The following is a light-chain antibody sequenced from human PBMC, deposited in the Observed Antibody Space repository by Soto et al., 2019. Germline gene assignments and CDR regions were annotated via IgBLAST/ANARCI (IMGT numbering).Light chain of an antibody. CDR3: QSYDSSLSGVV. CDR1: SSNIGAGYD. J-gene: IGLJ2*01. Sequence: QSVLTQPPSVXXAXXXXXXXSCTGSSSNIGAGYDVHWYQQLPGTAPKLLIYGNSNRPSGVPDRFSGSKSGTSASLAITGLQAEDEADYYCQSYDSSLSGVVFGGGTKVTVL. CDR2: GNS. V-gene: IGLV1-40*01.